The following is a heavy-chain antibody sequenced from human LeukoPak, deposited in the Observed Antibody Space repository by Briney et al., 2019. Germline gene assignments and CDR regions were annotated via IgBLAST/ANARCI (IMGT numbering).Heavy chain of an antibody. Sequence: SETLSLTCAVYGRSFSGYYWSWIRQPPGKGLEWIGEINHSGSTNYNPSLKSRVTISVDTSKNQFSLKLSSVTAADTAVYYCAGYCSGGSCYFRSWGQGTLVTVSS. CDR3: AGYCSGGSCYFRS. J-gene: IGHJ5*02. V-gene: IGHV4-34*01. CDR1: GRSFSGYY. D-gene: IGHD2-15*01. CDR2: INHSGST.